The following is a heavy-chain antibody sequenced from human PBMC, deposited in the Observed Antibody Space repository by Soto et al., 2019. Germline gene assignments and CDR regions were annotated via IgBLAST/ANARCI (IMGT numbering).Heavy chain of an antibody. D-gene: IGHD1-26*01. CDR1: GFSVSGWY. CDR3: AREGDARWLDS. Sequence: EVHLVESGGGLVQPGGSARLSCAASGFSVSGWYMDWVRQAPGKGLEWVARLKDSSQNYATEYAASLRGRFTVSRHASQNLIYLQMNSLKIEDTAVYYCAREGDARWLDSWGQGTLVTVS. V-gene: IGHV3-72*01. J-gene: IGHJ5*01. CDR2: LKDSSQNYAT.